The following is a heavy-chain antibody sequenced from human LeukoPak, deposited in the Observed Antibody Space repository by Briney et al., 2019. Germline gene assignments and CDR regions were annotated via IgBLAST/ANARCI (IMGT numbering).Heavy chain of an antibody. CDR3: AAEPDPTRPLPDYGGNSPYFDY. Sequence: GASVKVSCKASGFTFTSSAVQWVRQARGQRLEWIGWIVVGIGNTNYAQKFQERVTITRDMSTSTAYMELSSLRSEDTAVYYCAAEPDPTRPLPDYGGNSPYFDYWGQGTLVTVSS. J-gene: IGHJ4*02. D-gene: IGHD4-23*01. CDR1: GFTFTSSA. CDR2: IVVGIGNT. V-gene: IGHV1-58*01.